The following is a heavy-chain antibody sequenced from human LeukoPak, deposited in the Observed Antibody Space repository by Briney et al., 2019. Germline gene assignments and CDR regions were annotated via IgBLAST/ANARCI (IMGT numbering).Heavy chain of an antibody. V-gene: IGHV3-49*04. CDR3: TGGYSYGLKIDAFDI. D-gene: IGHD5-18*01. Sequence: PGRSLRLSCTASGFTFGDYAMGWVRQAPGKGLEWVGFIRSKAYGGTTEYAASVKGRFTISRDDSKSIAYLQMNSLKTEDTAVYYCTGGYSYGLKIDAFDIWGQGTMVTVSS. J-gene: IGHJ3*02. CDR2: IRSKAYGGTT. CDR1: GFTFGDYA.